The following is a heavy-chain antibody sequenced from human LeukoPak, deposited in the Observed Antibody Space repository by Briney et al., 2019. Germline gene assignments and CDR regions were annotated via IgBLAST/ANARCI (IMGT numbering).Heavy chain of an antibody. Sequence: KPSETLSLTCAVYGGSFSGYYWSWIRQPPGKGLEWIGEINHSGSTNYNPSLKSRVTISVDTSKNQFSLKLSSVTAADTAVYYCASGQLERWFDPWGQGTLVTVSS. CDR1: GGSFSGYY. V-gene: IGHV4-34*01. J-gene: IGHJ5*02. CDR2: INHSGST. D-gene: IGHD1-1*01. CDR3: ASGQLERWFDP.